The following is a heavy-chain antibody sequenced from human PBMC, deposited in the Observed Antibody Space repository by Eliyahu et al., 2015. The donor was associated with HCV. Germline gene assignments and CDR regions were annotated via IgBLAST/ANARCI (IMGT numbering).Heavy chain of an antibody. CDR2: IYWNDDK. CDR3: VYTPYDFWSGYPHY. J-gene: IGHJ4*02. D-gene: IGHD3-3*01. Sequence: QITLKESGPPLVKPTQTLTLTCSFSGFSLSTSGLGVAWIRQPPGKALEWLALIYWNDDKRYRPSLKSRLTITKDTSKNQVVLTMTNMDPVDTATYYCVYTPYDFWSGYPHYWGPGTLVTVSS. V-gene: IGHV2-5*01. CDR1: GFSLSTSGLG.